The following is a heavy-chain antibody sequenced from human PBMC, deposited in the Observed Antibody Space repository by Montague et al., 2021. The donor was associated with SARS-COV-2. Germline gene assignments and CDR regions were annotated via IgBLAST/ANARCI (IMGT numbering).Heavy chain of an antibody. V-gene: IGHV4-39*01. CDR2: IYYSGST. J-gene: IGHJ6*02. Sequence: IYYSGSTYYNPSLKSRVTISVDTSKNQFSLKLGSVTAADTAVYYFASEAVQWLARYYYYGMDVWGQGATVTVSS. CDR3: ASEAVQWLARYYYYGMDV. D-gene: IGHD6-19*01.